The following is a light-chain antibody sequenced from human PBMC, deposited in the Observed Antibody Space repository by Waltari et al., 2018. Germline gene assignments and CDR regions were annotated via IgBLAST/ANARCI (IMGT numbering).Light chain of an antibody. CDR1: SLRSYS. J-gene: IGLJ1*01. V-gene: IGLV3-19*01. CDR2: GKN. CDR3: NSRDSSINHHYV. Sequence: SSELTQDPAVSVALGQTVRITCQGDSLRSYSANWYQQKPGQAPIVVIYGKNNRPSVIPARFSGSTSGDTASLTITGAQAEEEADYYCNSRDSSINHHYVFGSGTKVTVL.